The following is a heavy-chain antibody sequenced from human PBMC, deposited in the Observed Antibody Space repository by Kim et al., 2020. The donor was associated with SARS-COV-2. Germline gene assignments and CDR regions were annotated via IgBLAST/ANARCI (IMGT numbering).Heavy chain of an antibody. J-gene: IGHJ4*02. Sequence: NPWKDRFTISRDNSKNTLYLQMTSLSAEDTAVYYCARDADDSSGYYYFWDYWGQGTLVSVPS. D-gene: IGHD3-22*01. CDR3: ARDADDSSGYYYFWDY. V-gene: IGHV3-30*01.